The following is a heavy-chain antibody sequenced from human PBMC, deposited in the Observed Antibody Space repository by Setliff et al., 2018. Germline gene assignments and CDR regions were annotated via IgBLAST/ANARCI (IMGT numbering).Heavy chain of an antibody. CDR1: GGTFSSYA. Sequence: SVKVSCKASGGTFSSYAISWVRQAPGQGLEWMGGIIPIFGTANYAQKFQGRVTITTDESTSTAYMGLSSLRSEDTAVYYCAGGSYSDYYGMGVWGQGTTVTVSS. CDR3: AGGSYSDYYGMGV. CDR2: IIPIFGTA. J-gene: IGHJ6*02. V-gene: IGHV1-69*05. D-gene: IGHD1-26*01.